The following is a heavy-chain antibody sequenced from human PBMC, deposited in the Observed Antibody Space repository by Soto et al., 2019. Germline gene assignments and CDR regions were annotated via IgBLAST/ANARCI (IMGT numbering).Heavy chain of an antibody. CDR3: AREGQLGY. J-gene: IGHJ4*02. CDR1: GYTLTKLS. CDR2: FDPEDGET. V-gene: IGHV1-24*01. Sequence: GASVNVSSKVSGYTLTKLSRHWVRQAPGKGLEWMGGFDPEDGETIYAQKFRGRVTMTEDTSTYTAYMKLKRLRYDETDVYYCAREGQLGYWGQGTPVTVSS. D-gene: IGHD6-6*01.